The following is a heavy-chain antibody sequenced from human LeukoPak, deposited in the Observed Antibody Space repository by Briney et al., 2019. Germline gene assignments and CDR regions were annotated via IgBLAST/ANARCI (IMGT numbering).Heavy chain of an antibody. Sequence: GGSLRLSCAASGFTFSSYAMSWVRQAPGKGLEWVSAISGSGGSTYYADSAKGRFTISRDDSKNSLYLQMNSLRDEDTAVYYCASAPVPEVARSWFDTWGQGTLVTVSS. D-gene: IGHD2-2*01. CDR3: ASAPVPEVARSWFDT. V-gene: IGHV3-23*01. J-gene: IGHJ5*02. CDR2: ISGSGGST. CDR1: GFTFSSYA.